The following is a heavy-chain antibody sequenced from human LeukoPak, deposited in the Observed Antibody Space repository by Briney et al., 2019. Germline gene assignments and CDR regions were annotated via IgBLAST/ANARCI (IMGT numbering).Heavy chain of an antibody. J-gene: IGHJ3*02. CDR2: IDWDDDK. CDR1: GFSLSTSGMR. Sequence: SGPTLVNPTPTLTLTCTFSGFSLSTSGMRVSWIRQPPGKALEWLARIDWDDDKFYSTSLKTRLTISKDTSKNQVVLTMTNMDPVDTATYYCARASGYSYGYGLGAFDIWGQGTMVTVSS. CDR3: ARASGYSYGYGLGAFDI. V-gene: IGHV2-70*04. D-gene: IGHD5-18*01.